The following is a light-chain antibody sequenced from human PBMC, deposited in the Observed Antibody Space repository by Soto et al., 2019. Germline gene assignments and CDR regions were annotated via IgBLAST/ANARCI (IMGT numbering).Light chain of an antibody. J-gene: IGKJ1*01. CDR3: QQYNNWPPAT. CDR1: QRVSSN. Sequence: TLSVPPGERSTLSCRASQRVSSNLAWYQQKPGQAPRLLIYGAATRATGIPARFSGSGSGTEFTLTISSLQSEDFAVYYCQQYNNWPPATFGQGTKVDFK. V-gene: IGKV3-15*01. CDR2: GAA.